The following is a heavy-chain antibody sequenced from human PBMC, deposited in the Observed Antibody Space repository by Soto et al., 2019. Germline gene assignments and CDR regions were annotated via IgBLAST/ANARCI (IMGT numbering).Heavy chain of an antibody. CDR1: GYTFTSYG. CDR3: VRRHVSATGIDWFDP. V-gene: IGHV1-3*01. CDR2: INAANGDT. J-gene: IGHJ5*02. Sequence: ASVKVSCKASGYTFTSYGIHWVRQAPGQRLEWMGWINAANGDTKYSPKFQGRVTITRDTSASTAYMELSSLRSEDTAVYYCVRRHVSATGIDWFDPWGQGTRGTVPQ. D-gene: IGHD6-13*01.